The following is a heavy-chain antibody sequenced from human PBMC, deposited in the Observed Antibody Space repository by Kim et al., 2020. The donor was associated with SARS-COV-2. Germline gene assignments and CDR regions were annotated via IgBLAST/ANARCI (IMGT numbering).Heavy chain of an antibody. D-gene: IGHD3-10*01. J-gene: IGHJ4*02. CDR3: ATMVRGVIPMGTFDY. CDR1: GFTFSSYW. V-gene: IGHV3-7*01. Sequence: GGSLRLSCAASGFTFSSYWMSWVRQAPGKGLEWVANINQDGSGKHYVDSVKGRFTISRDNAKNPLYLQMNSLRAEDTAVYYCATMVRGVIPMGTFDYWGQGTTVTVSS. CDR2: INQDGSGK.